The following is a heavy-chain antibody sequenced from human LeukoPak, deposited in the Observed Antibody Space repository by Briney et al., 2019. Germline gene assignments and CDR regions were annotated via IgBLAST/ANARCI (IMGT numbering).Heavy chain of an antibody. J-gene: IGHJ6*02. CDR1: GYSFTSYW. D-gene: IGHD1-14*01. Sequence: GESLKISCKGSGYSFTSYWIGWVRQMPGKGLEWMGIIYPGDSDTRYSPSFQGQVTISADKSISTAYLQWSSLKASDTAMYYCARRLTYHTYYYNYGMDVWGQGTTVTVSS. CDR2: IYPGDSDT. CDR3: ARRLTYHTYYYNYGMDV. V-gene: IGHV5-51*01.